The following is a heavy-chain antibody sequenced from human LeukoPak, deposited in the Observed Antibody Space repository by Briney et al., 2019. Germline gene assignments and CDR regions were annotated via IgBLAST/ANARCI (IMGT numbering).Heavy chain of an antibody. CDR3: ARERRAQDYFDY. CDR1: GGSISSYY. CDR2: IYYSGST. V-gene: IGHV4-59*12. J-gene: IGHJ4*02. Sequence: PSETLSLTCTVSGGSISSYYWSWIRQPPGKGLEWIGYIYYSGSTNYNPSLKSRVTMSVDTSKNQFSLKLSSVTAADTAVYYCARERRAQDYFDYWGQGTLVTVSS.